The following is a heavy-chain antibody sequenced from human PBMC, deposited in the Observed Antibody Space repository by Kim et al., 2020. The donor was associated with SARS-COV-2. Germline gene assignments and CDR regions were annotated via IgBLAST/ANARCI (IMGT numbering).Heavy chain of an antibody. J-gene: IGHJ4*02. CDR3: ARHAHDSRGEWGY. V-gene: IGHV4-39*01. Sequence: YNPSLKRRVTISVGTSKNQFSLKLNSVTAAGTAVYYCARHAHDSRGEWGYWGQGTLVTVSS. D-gene: IGHD3-22*01.